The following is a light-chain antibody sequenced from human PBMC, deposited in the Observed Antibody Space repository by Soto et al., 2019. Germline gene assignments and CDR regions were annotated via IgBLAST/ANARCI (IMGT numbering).Light chain of an antibody. CDR3: SAWDDSLSAYVV. CDR1: SSNIGSNY. V-gene: IGLV1-47*02. Sequence: QSVLTQPPSASGTPGQRVSISCSGSSSNIGSNYLSWYQQLQGTAPNLLIYSNDQRPSGVPDRFSGSKSGTSASLAIGGLRSEDEADYYCSAWDDSLSAYVVFDGGTKLTVL. CDR2: SND. J-gene: IGLJ2*01.